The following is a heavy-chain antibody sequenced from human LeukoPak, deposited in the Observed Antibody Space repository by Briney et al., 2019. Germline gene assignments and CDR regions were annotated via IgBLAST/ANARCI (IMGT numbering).Heavy chain of an antibody. J-gene: IGHJ4*02. V-gene: IGHV3-7*01. Sequence: GGSLRLSCVVSGFTFSLYWMNWVRQAPGKGLEWVANIKQDGSEEYYVDSVKGRFTISRDNAKNSLYLQMNSLRVEDTAVYYCARGAKWAYYFDYWGQGTLVTVSS. D-gene: IGHD1-26*01. CDR3: ARGAKWAYYFDY. CDR1: GFTFSLYW. CDR2: IKQDGSEE.